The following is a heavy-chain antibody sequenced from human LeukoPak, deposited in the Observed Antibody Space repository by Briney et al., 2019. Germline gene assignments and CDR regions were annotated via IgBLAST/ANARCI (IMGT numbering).Heavy chain of an antibody. Sequence: GGSLRLSCAASGFTFSTYEMNWVRQAPGKGLEWVSYIIGSGNTIYYADSVKGRFTISRDNAKNSLYLQMNSLRAEDTAVYYCARMIADDYWGQGTLVTVSS. V-gene: IGHV3-48*03. CDR2: IIGSGNTI. CDR1: GFTFSTYE. CDR3: ARMIADDY. J-gene: IGHJ4*02. D-gene: IGHD3-22*01.